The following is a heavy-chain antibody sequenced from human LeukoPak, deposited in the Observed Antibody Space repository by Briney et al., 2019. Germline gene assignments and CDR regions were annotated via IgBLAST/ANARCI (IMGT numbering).Heavy chain of an antibody. Sequence: GGSLSLSCAASGFTLSTYGMHWVRQAPGKGLEWVAFIRYDGSRKYLADSVKGRFTISRDNSKNTLYLQTNNLRAEDTAVYYCAKDSTGITTVTGDGYWGQGTLVTVSS. V-gene: IGHV3-30*02. J-gene: IGHJ4*02. CDR1: GFTLSTYG. D-gene: IGHD4-17*01. CDR3: AKDSTGITTVTGDGY. CDR2: IRYDGSRK.